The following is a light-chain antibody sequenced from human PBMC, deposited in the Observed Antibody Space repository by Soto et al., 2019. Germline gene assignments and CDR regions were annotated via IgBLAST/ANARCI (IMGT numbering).Light chain of an antibody. J-gene: IGKJ1*01. V-gene: IGKV1-5*03. Sequence: DIQMTQSPSTLSASVVDRVTITCPASQSISSWLAWYQQKPGKAPKLLLYKASSLESGVPSRFSGSGSGTEVTLTISSLHPDDFATYYCQQPWAFGQGTKVEIK. CDR3: QQPWA. CDR1: QSISSW. CDR2: KAS.